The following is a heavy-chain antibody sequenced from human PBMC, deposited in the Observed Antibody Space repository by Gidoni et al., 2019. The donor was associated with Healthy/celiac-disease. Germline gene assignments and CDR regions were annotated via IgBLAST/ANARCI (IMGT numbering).Heavy chain of an antibody. CDR1: GFTFSDYY. CDR2: ISSSGSTI. V-gene: IGHV3-11*01. D-gene: IGHD3-3*01. Sequence: QVQLVESGGGLVKPGGSLRLSCAASGFTFSDYYMSWIRQAPGKGLELVSYISSSGSTIYYADSVKGRFTISRDNAKNSLYLQMNSLRAEDTAVYYCARDRRPDKYYDFWSGYYFYFDYWGQGTLVTVSS. J-gene: IGHJ4*02. CDR3: ARDRRPDKYYDFWSGYYFYFDY.